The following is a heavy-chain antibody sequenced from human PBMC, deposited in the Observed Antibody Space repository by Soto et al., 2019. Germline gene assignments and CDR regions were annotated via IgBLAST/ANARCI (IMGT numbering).Heavy chain of an antibody. CDR1: GDTFTDYY. D-gene: IGHD2-21*02. Sequence: QVQLMQSGAEVKKPWASVKVSCKASGDTFTDYYIHWLRQAPGQGLEWMGSVNPSGGHTTYAQHFLGRVTMTRDTSTSTLYMELTSLTSDDTAIYFCARGGHVVVVPAALDYWCQGTLVTVSS. V-gene: IGHV1-46*01. CDR2: VNPSGGHT. J-gene: IGHJ4*02. CDR3: ARGGHVVVVPAALDY.